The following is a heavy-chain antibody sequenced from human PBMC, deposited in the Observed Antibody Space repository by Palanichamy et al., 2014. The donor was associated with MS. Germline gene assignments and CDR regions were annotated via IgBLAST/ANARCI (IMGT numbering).Heavy chain of an antibody. J-gene: IGHJ2*01. D-gene: IGHD2-2*02. V-gene: IGHV4-59*01. Sequence: LKSRVTISVDTSKNQFSLKLSSVTAADTAVYYCARASVVVPAAILLWSYWYFDLWGRGTLVNVSS. CDR3: ARASVVVPAAILLWSYWYFDL.